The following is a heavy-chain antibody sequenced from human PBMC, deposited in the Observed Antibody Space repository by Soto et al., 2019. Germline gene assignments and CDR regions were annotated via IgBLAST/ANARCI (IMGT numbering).Heavy chain of an antibody. CDR1: GFRFSGYV. D-gene: IGHD6-19*01. Sequence: PGGSLRLSCAASGFRFSGYVMHWVRQAPGKGLEWLAAISNDGSNKYYGDSVKGRLTISRDNSKNTLYLQINRLRAEDTAVYYCAKDRECEHTNGWPQGYWGKGT. J-gene: IGHJ4*02. CDR2: ISNDGSNK. CDR3: AKDRECEHTNGWPQGY. V-gene: IGHV3-30*18.